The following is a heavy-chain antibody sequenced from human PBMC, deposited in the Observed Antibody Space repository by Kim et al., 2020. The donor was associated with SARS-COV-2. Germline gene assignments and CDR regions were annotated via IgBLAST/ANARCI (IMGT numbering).Heavy chain of an antibody. Sequence: GGSLRLFCAASGFTVSSNYMSWVRQAPGKGLEWVSVIYSGGSTYYADSVKGRFTISRDNSKNTLYLQMNSLRAEDTAVYYCARDSELWFGEIPRAYYYGMDVWGQGTTVTVSS. V-gene: IGHV3-66*01. J-gene: IGHJ6*02. CDR3: ARDSELWFGEIPRAYYYGMDV. CDR1: GFTVSSNY. CDR2: IYSGGST. D-gene: IGHD3-10*01.